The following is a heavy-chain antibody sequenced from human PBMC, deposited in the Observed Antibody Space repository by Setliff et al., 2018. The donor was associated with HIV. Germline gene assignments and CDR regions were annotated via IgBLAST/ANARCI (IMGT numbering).Heavy chain of an antibody. Sequence: ASVKVSCKASGYTFTSYDIQWLRRATGQGLEWMGWMNPNSGVSGYGQKFQGRVTMTRDTSISTAYMELSSLTSEDTAVYYCARGKGVGGVIITGGLDVWGKGTTVTVSS. D-gene: IGHD3-10*01. V-gene: IGHV1-8*02. J-gene: IGHJ6*04. CDR2: MNPNSGVS. CDR3: ARGKGVGGVIITGGLDV. CDR1: GYTFTSYD.